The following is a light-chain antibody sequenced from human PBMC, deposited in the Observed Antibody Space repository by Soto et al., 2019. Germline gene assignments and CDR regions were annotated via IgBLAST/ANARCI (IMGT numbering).Light chain of an antibody. CDR1: QGISTF. Sequence: DIQIPQSPSSLSTSVGDRVTITCRASQGISTFLNWYQQKPGKAPRLLIYAASRLQSGVPARLSGSGSGTEFTLTIRSLQPDDFATYYCQQYNNYSTFGQGTRLEIK. J-gene: IGKJ5*01. V-gene: IGKV1-5*01. CDR2: AAS. CDR3: QQYNNYST.